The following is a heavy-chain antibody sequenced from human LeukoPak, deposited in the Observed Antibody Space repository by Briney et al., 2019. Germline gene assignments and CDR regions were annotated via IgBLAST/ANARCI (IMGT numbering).Heavy chain of an antibody. D-gene: IGHD2-15*01. CDR2: INPRGGST. V-gene: IGHV1-46*01. CDR1: GYTLTELS. J-gene: IGHJ6*03. Sequence: ASVKVSSKVSGYTLTELSMHWVRQAPGQGLEWMGIINPRGGSTSYAQKFQGRVTMTRDTSTSTVYMELSSLRSEDTAVYYCARDLAQYYYSYYYMDVWGKGTTVTVSS. CDR3: ARDLAQYYYSYYYMDV.